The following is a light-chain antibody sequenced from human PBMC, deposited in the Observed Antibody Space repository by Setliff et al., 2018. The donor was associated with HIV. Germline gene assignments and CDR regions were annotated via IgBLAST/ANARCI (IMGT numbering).Light chain of an antibody. CDR3: GTWDGGLSAGV. CDR1: NSNIGNNY. CDR2: DND. J-gene: IGLJ2*01. V-gene: IGLV1-51*01. Sequence: AQPPSVSAAPGQKVTISCSGSNSNIGNNYVSWYQHLPGRAPKLLLYDNDKRPSGIPDRFSGSKSGTSATLGITGLQTGDEADYYCGTWDGGLSAGVFGGGTKVTVL.